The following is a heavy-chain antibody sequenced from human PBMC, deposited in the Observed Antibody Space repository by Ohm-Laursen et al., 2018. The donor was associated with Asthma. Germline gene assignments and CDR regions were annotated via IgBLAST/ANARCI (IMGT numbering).Heavy chain of an antibody. CDR3: ARIGPEWELPGREYSVHH. J-gene: IGHJ1*01. Sequence: SLRLSCAASGFTFSSYSMNWVRQAPGKGLEWVSYISSSSSTIYYADSVGGRFTTSRDNARNSVYLQMNSLRAEDTALYYCARIGPEWELPGREYSVHHWGQGTLVTVSS. CDR2: ISSSSSTI. V-gene: IGHV3-48*04. CDR1: GFTFSSYS. D-gene: IGHD1-26*01.